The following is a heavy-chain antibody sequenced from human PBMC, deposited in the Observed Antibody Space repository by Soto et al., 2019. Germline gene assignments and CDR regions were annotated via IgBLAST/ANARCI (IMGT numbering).Heavy chain of an antibody. CDR1: GFTFNSNE. J-gene: IGHJ4*02. D-gene: IGHD3-10*01. CDR2: ISSSGAFT. CDR3: VKHQVSLVRGISPFDY. Sequence: EVQLLESGGGLVQPGGALRLSCAVSGFTFNSNEMTWVRQAPGKGLEWVSTISSSGAFTYHADSVRGRLTISRDNSKNTVYLQMNSLRAEDTAVYYCVKHQVSLVRGISPFDYWGQGALVTVSS. V-gene: IGHV3-23*01.